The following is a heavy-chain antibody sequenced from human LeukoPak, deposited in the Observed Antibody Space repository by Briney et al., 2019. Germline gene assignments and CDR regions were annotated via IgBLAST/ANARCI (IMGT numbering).Heavy chain of an antibody. D-gene: IGHD3-10*01. CDR1: GYTFTGYY. Sequence: ASVKVSCKASGYTFTGYYMHWVRQAPGQGLEWMGWINPNCGGTNYAQKFQGRVTMTRDTSISTAYMELSRLRSDDTAVYYCAAWTYYYGSGSYYNEDYWGQGTLVTVSS. CDR2: INPNCGGT. CDR3: AAWTYYYGSGSYYNEDY. V-gene: IGHV1-2*02. J-gene: IGHJ4*02.